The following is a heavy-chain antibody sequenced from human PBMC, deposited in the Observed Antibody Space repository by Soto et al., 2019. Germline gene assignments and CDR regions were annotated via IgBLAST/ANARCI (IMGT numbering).Heavy chain of an antibody. Sequence: EVQLAESGGGLVQPGGSLRLSCAASGFSLSDYWMHWVRQAPGEGLVWLSRITRDGSSTNYADSVKGRFTISRDNAKNTLYLQVNSLRGEDTAVYYCARGANGYYYFDYWGQGTLVTVSS. V-gene: IGHV3-74*01. D-gene: IGHD5-18*01. CDR2: ITRDGSST. CDR3: ARGANGYYYFDY. CDR1: GFSLSDYW. J-gene: IGHJ4*02.